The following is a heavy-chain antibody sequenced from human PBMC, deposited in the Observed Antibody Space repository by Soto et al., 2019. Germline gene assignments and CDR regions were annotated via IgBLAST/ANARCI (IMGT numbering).Heavy chain of an antibody. V-gene: IGHV3-30*18. D-gene: IGHD2-15*01. J-gene: IGHJ6*02. CDR1: GFTFSSYG. CDR2: ISYDGSNK. Sequence: QVQLVESGGGVVQPGRSLRLSCAASGFTFSSYGMHWVRQAPGKGLEWVAVISYDGSNKYYADSVKGRFTISRDNSKNTLYLQMNSLRAEDTAVYYCAKDVAYCCGGSCYYYYGMDVWGQGTTVTVSS. CDR3: AKDVAYCCGGSCYYYYGMDV.